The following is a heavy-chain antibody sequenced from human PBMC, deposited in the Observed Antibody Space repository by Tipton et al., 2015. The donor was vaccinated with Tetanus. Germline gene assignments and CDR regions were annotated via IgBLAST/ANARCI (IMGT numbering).Heavy chain of an antibody. Sequence: SLRLSCAASGFPFSSYAMNWVRQAPGKGLEWVSTIRSNGGSTYYANSVKGRFTISRDNSKNTLYLQMGSLRAEHMAVYYCARSNGGYYGPSQYWEGHYCYYGMDVWGQGTTVTVSS. CDR2: IRSNGGST. D-gene: IGHD3-10*01. V-gene: IGHV3-64*01. CDR1: GFPFSSYA. J-gene: IGHJ6*02. CDR3: ARSNGGYYGPSQYWEGHYCYYGMDV.